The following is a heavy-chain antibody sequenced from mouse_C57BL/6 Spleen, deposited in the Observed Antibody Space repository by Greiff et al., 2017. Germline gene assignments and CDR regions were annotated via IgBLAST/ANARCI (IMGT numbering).Heavy chain of an antibody. Sequence: DVKLVESGGGLVQPGGSLKLSCAASGFTFSDYYMYWVRQTPEKRLEWVAYISNGGGSNYYPDTVKGRFTISRDKAKNTLYLQMSRLKSEDTAMYYCARTGDSSGYGAYWGQGTLVTVSA. D-gene: IGHD3-2*02. CDR3: ARTGDSSGYGAY. CDR2: ISNGGGSN. J-gene: IGHJ3*01. V-gene: IGHV5-12*01. CDR1: GFTFSDYY.